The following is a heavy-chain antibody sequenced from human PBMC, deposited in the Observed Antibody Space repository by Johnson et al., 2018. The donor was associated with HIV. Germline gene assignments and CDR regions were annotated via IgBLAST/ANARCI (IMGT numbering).Heavy chain of an antibody. CDR3: ARGYGGNYDAFDI. V-gene: IGHV3-74*02. CDR1: GLTFSDYW. D-gene: IGHD4-23*01. J-gene: IGHJ3*02. CDR2: INSNETNT. Sequence: VHLVESGGGLVQPGGSLRLSCAASGLTFSDYWMHWVRQAPGKGLVWVSHINSNETNTNYADSVRGRFTISRDNSKNTLYLQMNSLRAEDTAVYYCARGYGGNYDAFDIWGQGTMVTVSS.